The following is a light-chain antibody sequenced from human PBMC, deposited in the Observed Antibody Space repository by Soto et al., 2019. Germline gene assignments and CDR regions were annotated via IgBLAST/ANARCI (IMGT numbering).Light chain of an antibody. J-gene: IGKJ4*01. Sequence: EIVLKQSPDTLSLSPGERATLSCRASQSVRSNYLAWYQQKPGQAPRFLIYDASSRATGIPDRFSGSGSGTDFTLTMSRLEPEDFAVYSCQQYGSTPLTFGGGTKGDIK. CDR3: QQYGSTPLT. CDR2: DAS. CDR1: QSVRSNY. V-gene: IGKV3-20*01.